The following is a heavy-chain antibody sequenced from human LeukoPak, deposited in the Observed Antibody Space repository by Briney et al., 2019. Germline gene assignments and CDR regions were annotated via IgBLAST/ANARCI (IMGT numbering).Heavy chain of an antibody. CDR3: ARRGYCGGDCYSDY. J-gene: IGHJ4*02. V-gene: IGHV5-51*01. D-gene: IGHD2-21*01. CDR2: IYPGDSDT. Sequence: GESLKIFCRGSGYSFATYWIGCVLQMPAKGLEWMGIIYPGDSDTRYSPSFQGQVTISAVKSISTAFQQWSSLKASGTAMYYCARRGYCGGDCYSDYWGQGTLVTVSS. CDR1: GYSFATYW.